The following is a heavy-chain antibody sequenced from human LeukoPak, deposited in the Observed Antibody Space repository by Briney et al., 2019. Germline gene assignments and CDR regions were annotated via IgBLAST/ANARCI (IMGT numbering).Heavy chain of an antibody. Sequence: ASVKVSCKASGYTFTSYDINWVRQATGQGLEWMGIINPSGGSTSYAQKFQGRVTMTRDTSTSTVYMELSSLRSEDTAVYYFARSFTFGGVIVTFDYWGQGTLVTVSS. V-gene: IGHV1-46*01. CDR3: ARSFTFGGVIVTFDY. CDR2: INPSGGST. D-gene: IGHD3-16*02. CDR1: GYTFTSYD. J-gene: IGHJ4*02.